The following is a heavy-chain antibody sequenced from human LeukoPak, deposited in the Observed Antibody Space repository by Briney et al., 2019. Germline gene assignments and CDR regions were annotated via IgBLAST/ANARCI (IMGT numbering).Heavy chain of an antibody. CDR3: ARGGHSYYYDSSGYPDRNYYYYYGMDV. D-gene: IGHD3-22*01. J-gene: IGHJ6*02. V-gene: IGHV1-69*13. CDR1: GGAFSSYA. CDR2: IIPIFGTA. Sequence: SVKVSCKASGGAFSSYAISWVRQAPGHGLEWMGGIIPIFGTANYAQKFQGRVTITADESTSTAYMELSSLRSEDTAVYYCARGGHSYYYDSSGYPDRNYYYYYGMDVWGQGTTVTVSS.